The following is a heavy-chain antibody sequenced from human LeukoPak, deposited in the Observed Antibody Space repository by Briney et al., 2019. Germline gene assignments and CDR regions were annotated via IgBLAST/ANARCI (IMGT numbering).Heavy chain of an antibody. J-gene: IGHJ4*02. CDR2: ISAYNGNT. CDR3: ARQGPSYYYDSSGYPIDY. Sequence: ASVKVSCKAAGYTFTSYGISCVRQAPGQGLEWMRWISAYNGNTNYAQKLQGRVTMTTDTSTSTAYMELRSLRSDDTAVYYCARQGPSYYYDSSGYPIDYWGQGTLVTVSS. CDR1: GYTFTSYG. D-gene: IGHD3-22*01. V-gene: IGHV1-18*01.